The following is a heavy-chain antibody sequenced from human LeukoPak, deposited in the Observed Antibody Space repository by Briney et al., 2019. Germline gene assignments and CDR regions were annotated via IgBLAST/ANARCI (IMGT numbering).Heavy chain of an antibody. D-gene: IGHD6-13*01. Sequence: GESLKISCKGSGYSFTSYWISWVRQMPGKGLEWMGRIDPSDSYTNYSPSFQGHVTISADKSIGTAYLQWSSLKASDTAMYYCARTGVSYSSSWYLWFDPWGQGTLVTVSS. CDR1: GYSFTSYW. J-gene: IGHJ5*02. CDR2: IDPSDSYT. V-gene: IGHV5-10-1*01. CDR3: ARTGVSYSSSWYLWFDP.